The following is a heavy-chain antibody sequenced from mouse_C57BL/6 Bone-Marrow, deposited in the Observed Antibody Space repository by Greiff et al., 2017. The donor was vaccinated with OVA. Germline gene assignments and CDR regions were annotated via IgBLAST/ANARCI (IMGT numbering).Heavy chain of an antibody. Sequence: QVQLQQSGAELVKPGASVKISCKASGYAFSSYWMNWVKQRPGKGLEWIGQIYPGDGDTNYNGKFKGKATLTADKSSSTAYMQLSSLTSEDSAVYFCARFYYYGSSYSYWGQGTTLTVSS. CDR3: ARFYYYGSSYSY. V-gene: IGHV1-80*01. CDR2: IYPGDGDT. D-gene: IGHD1-1*01. J-gene: IGHJ2*01. CDR1: GYAFSSYW.